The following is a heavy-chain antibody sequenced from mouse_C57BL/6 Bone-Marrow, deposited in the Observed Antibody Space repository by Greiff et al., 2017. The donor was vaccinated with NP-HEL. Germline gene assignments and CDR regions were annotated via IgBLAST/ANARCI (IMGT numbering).Heavy chain of an antibody. J-gene: IGHJ3*01. CDR1: GYTFTSYW. V-gene: IGHV1-55*01. D-gene: IGHD2-3*01. CDR3: ARKDSYDGYLFAY. Sequence: VQLHQPGAELVKPGASVKMSCKASGYTFTSYWITWVKQRPGQGLEWIGDIYPGSGSTNYNEKFKSKATLTVDTSSSTAYMQLSSLTSEDSAVYYCARKDSYDGYLFAYWGQGTLVTVSA. CDR2: IYPGSGST.